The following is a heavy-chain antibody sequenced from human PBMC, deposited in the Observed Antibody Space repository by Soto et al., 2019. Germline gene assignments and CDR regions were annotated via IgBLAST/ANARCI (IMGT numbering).Heavy chain of an antibody. CDR2: IRGSGGST. V-gene: IGHV3-23*01. CDR1: GFTFSQHW. J-gene: IGHJ4*02. D-gene: IGHD6-13*01. CDR3: AKALAAAGSDY. Sequence: GGSLRLSCAASGFTFSQHWMSWVRQAPGKGLEWVSDIRGSGGSTYYVDSVKGRFTISRDNSKNTLYLQMNSLRAEDTAVYYCAKALAAAGSDYWGQGTLVTVSS.